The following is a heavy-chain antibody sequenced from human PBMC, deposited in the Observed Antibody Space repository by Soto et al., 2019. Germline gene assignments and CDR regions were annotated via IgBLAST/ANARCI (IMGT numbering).Heavy chain of an antibody. Sequence: GGSLRLSCAASGFTFSSFVMSWVRQAPGRGLEWVSLIVGSGGSTHYADSVKGRFTISRDNPKNTLYLQMNSLRAEDTAVYYCAKVAGYCSGTSCQSAFDIWGRGTMVTVSS. D-gene: IGHD2-2*01. CDR2: IVGSGGST. CDR1: GFTFSSFV. V-gene: IGHV3-23*01. CDR3: AKVAGYCSGTSCQSAFDI. J-gene: IGHJ3*02.